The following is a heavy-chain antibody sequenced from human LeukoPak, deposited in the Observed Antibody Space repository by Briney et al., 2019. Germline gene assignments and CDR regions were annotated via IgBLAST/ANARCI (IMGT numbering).Heavy chain of an antibody. Sequence: GGSLRLSCAPSGFPFSSHAMSWVRQAPGKGLEWVSAISGSGGSTYSADSVKGRFTISTDNSTNTLYLQMNSLRAEDTAVYYCAKASIITMVRGPVFQHWGQGTLVTVSS. V-gene: IGHV3-23*01. CDR1: GFPFSSHA. CDR3: AKASIITMVRGPVFQH. J-gene: IGHJ1*01. CDR2: ISGSGGST. D-gene: IGHD3-10*01.